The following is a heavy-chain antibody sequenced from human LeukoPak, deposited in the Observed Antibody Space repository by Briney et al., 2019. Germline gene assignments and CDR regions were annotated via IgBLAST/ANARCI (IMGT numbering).Heavy chain of an antibody. CDR1: RVTFSGYT. Sequence: PGGSLRLSCTASRVTFSGYTMNWVRQAPGKGLEWVSSISSRSSDIYYAASVKGRFTISRDNARNSLYLQMSSLRAEDTAVYYCARALYYDILTGYQTHTYYFDYWGQETLVTVSS. J-gene: IGHJ4*02. CDR2: ISSRSSDI. V-gene: IGHV3-21*01. D-gene: IGHD3-9*01. CDR3: ARALYYDILTGYQTHTYYFDY.